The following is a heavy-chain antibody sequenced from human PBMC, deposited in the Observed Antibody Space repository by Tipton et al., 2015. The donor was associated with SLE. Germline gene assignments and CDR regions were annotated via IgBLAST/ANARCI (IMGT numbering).Heavy chain of an antibody. Sequence: QLVQSGAEVKKPGSSVKVSCKASGYTFTGYYMHWVRQAPGQGLEWMGRINPNTGGPVYAQNFQGRVTMTRDTSITTAYMDLSRLIPDDTAVYYCARGISGSLKEGVGYWGQGTLVIVSS. CDR1: GYTFTGYY. CDR2: INPNTGGP. J-gene: IGHJ4*02. CDR3: ARGISGSLKEGVGY. V-gene: IGHV1-2*06. D-gene: IGHD3-10*01.